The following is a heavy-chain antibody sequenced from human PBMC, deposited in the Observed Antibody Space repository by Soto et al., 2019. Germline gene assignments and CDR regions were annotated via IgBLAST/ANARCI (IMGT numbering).Heavy chain of an antibody. J-gene: IGHJ3*02. Sequence: KPSETLSLTCAIYGASLGGVHWTWLRQAPGHGLEWIGELIHGGSTNYNPPLKSRVSFSLDTSKNQFSLHLMSVTAADTAVYYCARSPLGYDYVRQTWREVGDSFDIWGRGTMVTV. D-gene: IGHD3-16*01. CDR3: ARSPLGYDYVRQTWREVGDSFDI. CDR2: LIHGGST. CDR1: GASLGGVH. V-gene: IGHV4-34*12.